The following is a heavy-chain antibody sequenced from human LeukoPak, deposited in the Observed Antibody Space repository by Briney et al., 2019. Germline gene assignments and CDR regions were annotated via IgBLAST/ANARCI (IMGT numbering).Heavy chain of an antibody. CDR2: ISYSGSYI. Sequence: GGSLRLSCAASGFTFSSSSMNWVRQAPGKGLEWVSSISYSGSYIDYADSVKGRFTISRDNSKNALYLQMNSLRAEDTAVYYCARSDCSGIFCYVLDFWGQGTLVAASS. D-gene: IGHD2-15*01. V-gene: IGHV3-21*04. CDR3: ARSDCSGIFCYVLDF. J-gene: IGHJ4*02. CDR1: GFTFSSSS.